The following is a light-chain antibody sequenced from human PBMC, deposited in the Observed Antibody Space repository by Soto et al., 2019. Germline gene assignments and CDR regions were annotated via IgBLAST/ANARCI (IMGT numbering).Light chain of an antibody. V-gene: IGKV3D-15*02. Sequence: DIVMTQSPATLSVSRGERATLSCRASQSVNSRLAWYQHKPGQAPRLLISGASNRASGIPARFSAWGSGTDFTLTISRVDPADFAFYYCQQYFTSPITFGQGTRLEIK. CDR3: QQYFTSPIT. CDR1: QSVNSR. J-gene: IGKJ5*01. CDR2: GAS.